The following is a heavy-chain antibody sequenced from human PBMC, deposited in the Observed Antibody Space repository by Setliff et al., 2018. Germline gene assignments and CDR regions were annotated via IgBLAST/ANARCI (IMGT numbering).Heavy chain of an antibody. CDR1: GYTFSDYG. J-gene: IGHJ4*02. Sequence: GASVKVSCKTSGYTFSDYGIAWVRQAPGQGLEWMGWISAHTGNTFYSPKFHGRLTLTTDTSTRTAYMQLRSLDSDDTAVYYCSKLVRYCTTTACQGASGAEFWGQGTLVTVSS. CDR2: ISAHTGNT. CDR3: SKLVRYCTTTACQGASGAEF. V-gene: IGHV1-18*01. D-gene: IGHD2-8*01.